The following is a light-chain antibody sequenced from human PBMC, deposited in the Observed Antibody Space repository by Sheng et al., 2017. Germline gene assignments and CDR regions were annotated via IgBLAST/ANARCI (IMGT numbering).Light chain of an antibody. CDR3: QQYNNWPRA. V-gene: IGKV3-11*01. J-gene: IGKJ3*01. CDR2: DAS. CDR1: QSVSSY. Sequence: EIVLTQSPATLSLSPGERATLSCRASQSVSSYLAWYQQKPGQAPRLLIYDASTRATGIPARFSGSGSGTDFTLTISSLEPEDFALYYCQQYNNWPRAFGPGTKVDI.